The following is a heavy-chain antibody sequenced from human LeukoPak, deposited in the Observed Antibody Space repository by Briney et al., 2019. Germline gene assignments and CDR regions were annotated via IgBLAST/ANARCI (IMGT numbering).Heavy chain of an antibody. Sequence: GGFLRLSCAASGFTFSSYAMSWVRQAPGKGLEWVSAISGSGGSTYYADSVKGRFTISRDNSKNTLYLQMNSLRAEDTAVYYCAKDQTVVPAAIFDPWGQGTLVTVSS. D-gene: IGHD2-2*01. CDR3: AKDQTVVPAAIFDP. J-gene: IGHJ5*01. V-gene: IGHV3-23*01. CDR2: ISGSGGST. CDR1: GFTFSSYA.